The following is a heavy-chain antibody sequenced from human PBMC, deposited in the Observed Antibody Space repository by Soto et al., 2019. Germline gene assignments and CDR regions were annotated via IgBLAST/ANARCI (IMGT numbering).Heavy chain of an antibody. J-gene: IGHJ2*01. Sequence: QMQLQESGPGLVKPSGTLSLTCAVSGGSISSSHWWSWVRQPPGKGLEWIGEIYLSGFTNYNQSLKSRVTISLDKSKTQFSLRLSSVTAADTAVYYCARAPPVYDTSGYPRGEYFDLWGRGTLVTVSS. CDR2: IYLSGFT. V-gene: IGHV4-4*02. CDR3: ARAPPVYDTSGYPRGEYFDL. D-gene: IGHD3-22*01. CDR1: GGSISSSHW.